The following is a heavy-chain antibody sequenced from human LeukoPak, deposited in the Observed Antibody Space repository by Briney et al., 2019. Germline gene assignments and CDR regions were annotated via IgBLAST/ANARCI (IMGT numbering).Heavy chain of an antibody. V-gene: IGHV4-59*12. CDR2: IYYSGST. CDR1: GGSISNYY. CDR3: ARGAYYYGSGKIFDY. Sequence: PSETLSLTCTVSGGSISNYYWSWIRQPPGKGLEWIGYIYYSGSTNYNPSLKSRVTMSVDTSKNQFSLKLSSVTAADTAVYYCARGAYYYGSGKIFDYWGQGTLVTVSS. J-gene: IGHJ4*02. D-gene: IGHD3-10*01.